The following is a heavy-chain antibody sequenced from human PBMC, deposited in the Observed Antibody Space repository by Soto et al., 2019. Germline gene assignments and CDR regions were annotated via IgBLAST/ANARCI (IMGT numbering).Heavy chain of an antibody. CDR2: ISAYNGNT. J-gene: IGHJ5*02. CDR3: ARDRCSGGSCYSRWFDP. V-gene: IGHV1-18*04. Sequence: GASVKVSCKASGYTFTSYGISWVRQAPGPGLEWMGWISAYNGNTNYAQKLQGRVTMTTDTSTSTAYMELRGLRSDDTAVYYCARDRCSGGSCYSRWFDPWGQGTLVTVSS. D-gene: IGHD2-15*01. CDR1: GYTFTSYG.